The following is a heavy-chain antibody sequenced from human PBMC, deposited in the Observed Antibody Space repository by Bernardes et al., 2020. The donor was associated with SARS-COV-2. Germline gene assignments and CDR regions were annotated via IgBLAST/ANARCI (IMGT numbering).Heavy chain of an antibody. J-gene: IGHJ4*02. V-gene: IGHV4-31*03. D-gene: IGHD2-8*02. CDR2: IYYSGST. CDR3: ARGPGGYWWDYYFDY. Sequence: SETLSLTCTVSGGSISSGGYYWSWIRQHPGKGLEWIGYIYYSGSTYYNPSLKSRVTISVDTSKNQFSLKLSSVTAADTAVYYCARGPGGYWWDYYFDYWGQGTLVTVSS. CDR1: GGSISSGGYY.